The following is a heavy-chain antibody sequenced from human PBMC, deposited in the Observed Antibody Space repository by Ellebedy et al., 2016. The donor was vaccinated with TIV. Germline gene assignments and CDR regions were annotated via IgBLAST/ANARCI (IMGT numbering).Heavy chain of an antibody. V-gene: IGHV1-2*04. J-gene: IGHJ3*02. Sequence: ASVKVSCXASGYTFTGYYMHWVRQAPGQGLEWMGWINPNSGGTNYAQKFQGWVTMTRDTSTSTVYMELSSLRSEDTAVYYCARPDYYDSSGYYPGAFDIWGQGTMVTVSS. D-gene: IGHD3-22*01. CDR1: GYTFTGYY. CDR2: INPNSGGT. CDR3: ARPDYYDSSGYYPGAFDI.